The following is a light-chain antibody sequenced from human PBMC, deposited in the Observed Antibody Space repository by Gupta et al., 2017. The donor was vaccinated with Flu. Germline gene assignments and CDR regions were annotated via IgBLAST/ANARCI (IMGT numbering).Light chain of an antibody. CDR2: EVG. Sequence: TITSTGTSSDIGACNYVSCYHHHPGKAPNLILYEVGDRRSGMSNRVSGSKSGNTAALTISGLPAEDEADYYCSSFLTSSTTLGVFGGGTKLTVL. J-gene: IGLJ3*02. V-gene: IGLV2-14*01. CDR1: SSDIGACNY. CDR3: SSFLTSSTTLGV.